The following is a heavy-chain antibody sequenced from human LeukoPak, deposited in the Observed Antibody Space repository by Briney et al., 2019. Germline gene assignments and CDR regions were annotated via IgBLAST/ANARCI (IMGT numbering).Heavy chain of an antibody. CDR2: IAHRGSNK. CDR3: AKDGSWSCTD. CDR1: GFTFSSYA. D-gene: IGHD3-10*01. V-gene: IGHV3-30*02. Sequence: GGSLRLSCAASGFTFSSYAMHWVRQGPGKGLEWVAYIAHRGSNKYYADSVKGRFTISRDNSKRTLYLQMNNLRADDTAVYYCAKDGSWSCTDWGQGALVTVSS. J-gene: IGHJ4*02.